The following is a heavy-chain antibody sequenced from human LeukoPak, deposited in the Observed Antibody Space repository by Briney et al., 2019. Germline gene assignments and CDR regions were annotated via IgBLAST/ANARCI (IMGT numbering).Heavy chain of an antibody. CDR3: ARVAPANHFDY. D-gene: IGHD2-8*01. CDR2: IIPILGIA. J-gene: IGHJ4*02. Sequence: ASVKVSCKASGYTFTSYGISWVRQAPGQGLEWMGRIIPILGIANYAQKFQGRVTITADKSTSTAYMELSSLRSEDTAVYYCARVAPANHFDYWGQGTLVTVSS. V-gene: IGHV1-69*04. CDR1: GYTFTSYG.